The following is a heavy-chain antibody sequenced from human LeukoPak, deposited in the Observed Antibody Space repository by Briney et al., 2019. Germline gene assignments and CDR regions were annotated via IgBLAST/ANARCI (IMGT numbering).Heavy chain of an antibody. D-gene: IGHD6-19*01. CDR1: GYSCTTYW. CDR2: IYPGDADT. V-gene: IGHV5-51*01. J-gene: IGHJ4*02. CDR3: ARKYSSGSPN. Sequence: GESLKISCQGSGYSCTTYWIGWVRPMPGKGLEWMGIIYPGDADTRYSTSFQGQATILADKSINTAYLQWSSLKASDTAMYYCARKYSSGSPNWGQGTLVTVSS.